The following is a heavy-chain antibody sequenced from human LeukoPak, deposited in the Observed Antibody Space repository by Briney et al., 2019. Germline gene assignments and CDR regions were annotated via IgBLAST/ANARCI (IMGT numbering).Heavy chain of an antibody. V-gene: IGHV4-39*01. J-gene: IGHJ3*02. Sequence: SETLSLTCIVSGGSISSRDLYWGWIRQPPGKGLEWIGSMSYSGSTYYNPSLKSRVTISVDTSKKQFSPKLNSVTAADTAVYYCARSYCSDTTCYAVGAFDIWGQGTTVTVSS. CDR3: ARSYCSDTTCYAVGAFDI. CDR1: GGSISSRDLY. CDR2: MSYSGST. D-gene: IGHD2-2*01.